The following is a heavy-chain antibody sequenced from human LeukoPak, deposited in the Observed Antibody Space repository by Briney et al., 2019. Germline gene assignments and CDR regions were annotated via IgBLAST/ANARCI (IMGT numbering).Heavy chain of an antibody. Sequence: PSETLPLTCAVSGGSISSSNWWSWVRQPPGKGLEWIGEIYHSGSTNYNPSLKSRVTMSVDKSKNQFSLNLSSVTAADTAVYYCASGMVTDAFDIWGQGTMVTVSS. J-gene: IGHJ3*02. CDR1: GGSISSSNW. CDR2: IYHSGST. D-gene: IGHD5-18*01. CDR3: ASGMVTDAFDI. V-gene: IGHV4-4*02.